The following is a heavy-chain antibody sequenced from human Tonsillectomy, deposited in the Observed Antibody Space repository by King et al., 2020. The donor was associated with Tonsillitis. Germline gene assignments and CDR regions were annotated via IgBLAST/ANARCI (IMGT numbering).Heavy chain of an antibody. CDR1: GFNISNYW. CDR2: IYSDGSGT. V-gene: IGHV3-74*01. J-gene: IGHJ4*02. CDR3: AREFCGGDWCSSDY. Sequence: VQLVESGGGLVQPGGSLRLSCAASGFNISNYWMHWVRQVPGKGLVWVSRIYSDGSGTSYADSVKGRFTISRDNAKNTLFLQMNSLRAEDTAVYYCAREFCGGDWCSSDYWGQGTLVTVS. D-gene: IGHD2-21*01.